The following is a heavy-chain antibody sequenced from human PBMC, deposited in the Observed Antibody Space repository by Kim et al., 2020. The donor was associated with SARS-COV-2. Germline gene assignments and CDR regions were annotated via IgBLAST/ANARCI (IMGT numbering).Heavy chain of an antibody. V-gene: IGHV4-34*01. J-gene: IGHJ4*01. CDR2: INHSGRT. CDR1: GGSFSGYY. CDR3: ARGNGYDCWSGSKPYFDY. Sequence: SETLSLTCAVYGGSFSGYYWSWIRQPPGKGLEWIGEINHSGRTNYNPSLKSRVTISVDTSKNQFSLKLGSVTAADTAVYYCARGNGYDCWSGSKPYFDYWGHRTLVTLSS. D-gene: IGHD3-3*01.